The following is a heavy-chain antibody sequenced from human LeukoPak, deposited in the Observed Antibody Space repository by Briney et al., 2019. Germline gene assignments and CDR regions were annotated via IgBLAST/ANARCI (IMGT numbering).Heavy chain of an antibody. CDR2: IWYDGNNK. D-gene: IGHD5-18*01. J-gene: IGHJ4*02. CDR3: AKDWGYTTMVSYYFDY. V-gene: IGHV3-33*06. CDR1: VFTSSSYG. Sequence: GGSLRLSCAASVFTSSSYGMHWVRQAPGKGLEWVAVIWYDGNNKYYADSVKGRFTISRDNSKNTLYLQMNSLRAEGTAVYYCAKDWGYTTMVSYYFDYWGQGTLVTVSS.